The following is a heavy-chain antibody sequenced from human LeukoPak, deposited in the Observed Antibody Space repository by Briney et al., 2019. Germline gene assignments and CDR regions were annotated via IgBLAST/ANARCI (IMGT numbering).Heavy chain of an antibody. J-gene: IGHJ4*02. CDR2: VFGLDHRT. V-gene: IGHV3-23*01. CDR1: GFTFSSYS. Sequence: GGSLRLSCAASGFTFSSYSMNWVRQAPGKGLEWVSTVFGLDHRTSYADSVKGRFTISRDNSKNTLSLQMNSLRAEDTAVYYCAKGLTTLDYWGQGTLVTVSS. CDR3: AKGLTTLDY. D-gene: IGHD4-11*01.